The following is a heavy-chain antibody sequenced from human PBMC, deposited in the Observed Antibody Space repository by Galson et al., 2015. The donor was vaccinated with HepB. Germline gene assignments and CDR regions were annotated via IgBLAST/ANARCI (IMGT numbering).Heavy chain of an antibody. J-gene: IGHJ4*02. CDR3: AKGGVYYGSGSYYPFDY. D-gene: IGHD3-10*01. CDR2: IMPIFGTV. Sequence: SVKVSCKASGGTFSSYAISWVRQAPGQGLEWVGGIMPIFGTVNYAQKFQGRVTIAADASTITAYMELSSLRSEDTAVYYCAKGGVYYGSGSYYPFDYWGQGTLVTVSS. CDR1: GGTFSSYA. V-gene: IGHV1-69*13.